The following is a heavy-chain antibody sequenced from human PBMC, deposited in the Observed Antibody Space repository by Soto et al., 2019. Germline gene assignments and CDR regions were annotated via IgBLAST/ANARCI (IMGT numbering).Heavy chain of an antibody. CDR3: ATWLQREHAYDV. V-gene: IGHV3-53*01. CDR1: GFIFKMYW. Sequence: PGGSLRLSCAASGFIFKMYWMHWVRQSPGKGLVWISRIYDADGKYYADSVKGRFTTSRDSSKTIVYLEMNDLGPEDTAIYYCATWLQREHAYDVWGQGTTVTVSS. CDR2: IYDADGK. D-gene: IGHD1-1*01. J-gene: IGHJ3*01.